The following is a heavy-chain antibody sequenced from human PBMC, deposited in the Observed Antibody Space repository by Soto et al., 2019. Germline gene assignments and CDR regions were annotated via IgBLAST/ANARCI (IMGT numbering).Heavy chain of an antibody. Sequence: GGSLRLSCAASGFTFSSYAMHWVRQAPGKGLEWVAVISYDGSNKYYADSVKGRFTISRDNSKNTLYLQMNSLRAEDTAVYYCAKNNYYGSGSHEPDDAFDIWGQATMVTVSS. CDR1: GFTFSSYA. CDR2: ISYDGSNK. CDR3: AKNNYYGSGSHEPDDAFDI. D-gene: IGHD3-10*01. J-gene: IGHJ3*02. V-gene: IGHV3-30-3*01.